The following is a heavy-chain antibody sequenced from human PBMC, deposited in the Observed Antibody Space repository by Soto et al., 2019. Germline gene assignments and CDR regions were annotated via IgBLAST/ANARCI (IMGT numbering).Heavy chain of an antibody. CDR1: GGSISSYY. CDR3: ARGVEMATIPYYYYYYGMDV. CDR2: IYTSGST. V-gene: IGHV4-4*07. J-gene: IGHJ6*02. Sequence: TLSLTCTVSGGSISSYYWSWIRQPAGKGLEWIGRIYTSGSTNYNPSLKSRVTMSVDTSKNQFSLKLSSVTAADTAVYYCARGVEMATIPYYYYYYGMDVWGQGTTVTVSS. D-gene: IGHD5-12*01.